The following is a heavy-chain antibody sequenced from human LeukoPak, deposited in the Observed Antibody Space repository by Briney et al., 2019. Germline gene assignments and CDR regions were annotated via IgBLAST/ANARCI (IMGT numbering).Heavy chain of an antibody. J-gene: IGHJ4*02. Sequence: GGSLRLSCAASGFTFSSYAMSWVRQAPGKGLEWVSAISGSGGSTYYADSVKGRFTISRDNSKNTLYLQMNSLRAEDTAVYYCATWPGAWYGEDSWGQGTLVTVSS. CDR2: ISGSGGST. D-gene: IGHD3-10*01. CDR3: ATWPGAWYGEDS. V-gene: IGHV3-23*01. CDR1: GFTFSSYA.